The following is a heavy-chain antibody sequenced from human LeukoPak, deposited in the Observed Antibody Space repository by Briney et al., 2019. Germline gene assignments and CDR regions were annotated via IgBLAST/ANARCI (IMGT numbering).Heavy chain of an antibody. J-gene: IGHJ5*02. V-gene: IGHV1-69*13. CDR3: AGDRYCSGGSCYPNWFDP. CDR2: IIPIFGTA. CDR1: GDTFTSYA. D-gene: IGHD2-15*01. Sequence: SVKVSCKASGDTFTSYAISWVRQAPGQGLEWMGGIIPIFGTANYAQKFQGRVTITADESTSTAYMELSSLRSEDTAVYYCAGDRYCSGGSCYPNWFDPWGQGTLVTVSS.